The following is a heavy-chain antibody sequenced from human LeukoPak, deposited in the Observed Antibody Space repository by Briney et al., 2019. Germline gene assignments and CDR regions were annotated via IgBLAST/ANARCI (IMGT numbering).Heavy chain of an antibody. D-gene: IGHD4-17*01. CDR1: GFTFSSYG. CDR3: ARDNMTTVIIDY. CDR2: IWYDGSNK. V-gene: IGHV3-33*01. J-gene: IGHJ4*02. Sequence: GGSLRLSCAASGFTFSSYGMHWVRQAPGKGLEWVAVIWYDGSNKYYADSVKGRFTISRDNSKNTLYLQMNSLRAEDTAVYYCARDNMTTVIIDYWGQGTLVTVSS.